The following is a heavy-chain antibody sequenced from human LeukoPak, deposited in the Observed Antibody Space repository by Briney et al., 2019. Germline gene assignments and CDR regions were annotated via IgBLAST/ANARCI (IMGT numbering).Heavy chain of an antibody. J-gene: IGHJ4*02. CDR1: KFNFSTYG. V-gene: IGHV3-30*03. CDR3: VRGGAAAGLFDY. D-gene: IGHD6-13*01. Sequence: PGGSLRLSCAVSKFNFSTYGMHWVRQAPGEGLEWVAVISYDGSNKFYAESVKGRFTISRDNSKNTLDLQMNSLRVEDTAVYYCVRGGAAAGLFDYWGRGTLVTVSS. CDR2: ISYDGSNK.